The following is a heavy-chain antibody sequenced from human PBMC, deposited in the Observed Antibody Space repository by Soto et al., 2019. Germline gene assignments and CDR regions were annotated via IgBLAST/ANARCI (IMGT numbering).Heavy chain of an antibody. J-gene: IGHJ4*02. Sequence: ASVKVSCKASGYTFTSYDINWVRQATGQGLEWMGWMNPNSSNTDYAQKVQGRVTMTRNTSISTAYMELSSLRSEDTAVYYCASWDSSSTPPSDYWGQGTLVTVSS. D-gene: IGHD6-13*01. V-gene: IGHV1-8*01. CDR2: MNPNSSNT. CDR3: ASWDSSSTPPSDY. CDR1: GYTFTSYD.